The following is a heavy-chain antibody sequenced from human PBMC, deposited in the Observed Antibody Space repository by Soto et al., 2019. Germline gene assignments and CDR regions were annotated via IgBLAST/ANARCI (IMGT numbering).Heavy chain of an antibody. Sequence: PGGSLRLSCAASGFTFSSYAMSWVRQAPGKGLEWVSAISGSGSSTYYADSVKGRFTISRDNSKNTLYLQMNSLRAEDTAVYYCAKDPRYYYDSSGYFDYWGQGTLVTVSS. CDR2: ISGSGSST. D-gene: IGHD3-22*01. CDR3: AKDPRYYYDSSGYFDY. V-gene: IGHV3-23*01. J-gene: IGHJ4*02. CDR1: GFTFSSYA.